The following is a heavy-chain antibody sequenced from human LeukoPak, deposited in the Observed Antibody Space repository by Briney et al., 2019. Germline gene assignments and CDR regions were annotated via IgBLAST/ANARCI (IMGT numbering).Heavy chain of an antibody. CDR3: AREDDSSGYYFDY. CDR2: IYYSGST. D-gene: IGHD3-22*01. Sequence: PSETLSLTCTVSGVSMTTYYWSWIRQPPGKGLEWIGYIYYSGSTNYNPSLKSRVTISVDTSKNQFSLKLSSVTAADTAVYYCAREDDSSGYYFDYWGQGTLVTVSS. J-gene: IGHJ4*02. CDR1: GVSMTTYY. V-gene: IGHV4-59*01.